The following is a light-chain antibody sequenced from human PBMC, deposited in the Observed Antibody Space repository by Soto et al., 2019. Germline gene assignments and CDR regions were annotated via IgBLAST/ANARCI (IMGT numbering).Light chain of an antibody. CDR2: GAS. CDR3: QQYGSSPWT. J-gene: IGKJ1*01. Sequence: NVLTQSPGTLSLSPGERATLSCRASQSISSSYLAWYQQKPGQAPRLLIYGASSRATAIPDRFSGSGSGTDFTLTISRLEPEDFAVYYCQQYGSSPWTFGQGTKVDIK. V-gene: IGKV3-20*01. CDR1: QSISSSY.